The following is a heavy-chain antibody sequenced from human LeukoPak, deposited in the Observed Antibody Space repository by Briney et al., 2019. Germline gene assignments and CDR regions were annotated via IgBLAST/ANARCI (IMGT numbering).Heavy chain of an antibody. Sequence: GGSLRLSCAASGFTFSSHSMNWVRQAPGKGLEWVSYISSSGSTIYYADSVKGRFTISRDNAKNSLYLQMNSLRAEDTAVYYCAREGGDWNYGYWGQGTLVTVPS. CDR2: ISSSGSTI. CDR1: GFTFSSHS. CDR3: AREGGDWNYGY. J-gene: IGHJ4*02. D-gene: IGHD1-7*01. V-gene: IGHV3-48*04.